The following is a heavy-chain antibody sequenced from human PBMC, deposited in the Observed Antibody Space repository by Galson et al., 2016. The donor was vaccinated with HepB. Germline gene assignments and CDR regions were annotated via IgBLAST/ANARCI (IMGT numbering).Heavy chain of an antibody. D-gene: IGHD3-3*01. CDR1: GFTFNNYA. J-gene: IGHJ4*02. Sequence: SLRLSCAASGFTFNNYAMSWVRQAPGKGLEWVSGISGSGGSTYYAHSVKGRFTISRDNSKNTLYLQMNSLRTEETAVYYCAKDSDYDFWSGSQAWGQGTLVTVSS. CDR2: ISGSGGST. V-gene: IGHV3-23*01. CDR3: AKDSDYDFWSGSQA.